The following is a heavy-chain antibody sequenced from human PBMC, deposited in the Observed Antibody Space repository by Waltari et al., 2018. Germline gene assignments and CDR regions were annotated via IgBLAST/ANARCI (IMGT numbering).Heavy chain of an antibody. Sequence: QLQLQESGPGLVKPSETLSLPCSVSGGSITSTKHYWGWIRQPPGQGLEWTGTISYNGATYNSPSLRGRVTVSRDTSMNQLSLKLGSVTAADTAVYYCATYIGASVGTAAFDVWGQGTMVTVSS. D-gene: IGHD1-1*01. J-gene: IGHJ3*01. CDR1: GGSITSTKHY. CDR2: ISYNGAT. V-gene: IGHV4-39*01. CDR3: ATYIGASVGTAAFDV.